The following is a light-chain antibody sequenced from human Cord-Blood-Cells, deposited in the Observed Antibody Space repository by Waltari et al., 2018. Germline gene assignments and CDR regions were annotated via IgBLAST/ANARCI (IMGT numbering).Light chain of an antibody. J-gene: IGLJ3*02. CDR3: SSYTSSSTQV. CDR1: SSGVGGYNY. CDR2: DVS. V-gene: IGLV2-14*01. Sequence: QSALTQPASVSGSPGQSSTISCTGTSSGVGGYNYVSWYQQHPGKAPKLMIYDVSNRPSGVSNRFSGSKSGNTASLTISGLQAGDEADYYCSSYTSSSTQVFGGGTKLTVL.